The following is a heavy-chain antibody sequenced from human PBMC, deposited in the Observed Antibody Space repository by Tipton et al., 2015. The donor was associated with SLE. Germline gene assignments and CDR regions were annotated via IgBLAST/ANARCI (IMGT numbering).Heavy chain of an antibody. CDR3: ARGIGYCSGGSCYGYFQH. V-gene: IGHV3-30*03. CDR2: ISYDGGNK. Sequence: SLRLSCAASGFTFSTFGMHWVRQAPGKGLEWVAVISYDGGNKYYADSVKGRFTISRDNSKNTLYLQMNSLKSEDTAVYFCARGIGYCSGGSCYGYFQHWGLGTLVTVSS. CDR1: GFTFSTFG. J-gene: IGHJ1*01. D-gene: IGHD2-15*01.